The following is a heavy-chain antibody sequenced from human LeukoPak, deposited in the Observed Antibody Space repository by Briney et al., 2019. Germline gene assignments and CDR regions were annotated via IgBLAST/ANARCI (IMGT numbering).Heavy chain of an antibody. Sequence: SETLSLTCTVSGGSISSYYWSWIRQPAGKGLEWIGRIYASGSTNYNPSLKSRVTISVDTSKNQFSLKLSSVTAADTAVYYCARVSSGYLGYYFDYWGQGTLVTVSS. CDR2: IYASGST. CDR3: ARVSSGYLGYYFDY. D-gene: IGHD3-22*01. V-gene: IGHV4-4*07. J-gene: IGHJ4*02. CDR1: GGSISSYY.